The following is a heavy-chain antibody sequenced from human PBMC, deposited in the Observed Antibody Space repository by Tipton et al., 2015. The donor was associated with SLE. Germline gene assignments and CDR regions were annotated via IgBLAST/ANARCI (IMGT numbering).Heavy chain of an antibody. CDR2: INHSGST. V-gene: IGHV4-34*01. CDR3: ARDSKCGGECYDS. J-gene: IGHJ4*02. D-gene: IGHD2-21*01. Sequence: LRLSCAVYGGSFSGYYWSWIRQPPGKGLEWIGEINHSGSTNYNPSLKSRVTISVDTSKNQFSLKLSSVTAADTAVYYCARDSKCGGECYDSWGQGTLVTVSS. CDR1: GGSFSGYY.